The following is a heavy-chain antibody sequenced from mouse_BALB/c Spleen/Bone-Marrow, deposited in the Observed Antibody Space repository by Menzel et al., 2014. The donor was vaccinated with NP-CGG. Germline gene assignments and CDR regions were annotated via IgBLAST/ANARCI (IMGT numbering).Heavy chain of an antibody. CDR2: ISSGGSYT. V-gene: IGHV5-9-4*01. CDR1: GFTFSSYA. CDR3: AREGLRRRAAMDY. J-gene: IGHJ4*01. Sequence: EVQVVESGGGLVKPGGSLKLSCAASGFTFSSYAMSWVRQSPEKRLEWVAEISSGGSYTYYPDTVTGRFTISRDNAKNTRYLEMSSLRSEDTAMYYCAREGLRRRAAMDYWGQGTSVTVSS. D-gene: IGHD2-4*01.